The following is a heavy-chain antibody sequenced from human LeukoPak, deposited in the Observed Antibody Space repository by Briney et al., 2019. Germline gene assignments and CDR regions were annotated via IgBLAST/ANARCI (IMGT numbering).Heavy chain of an antibody. CDR1: GGTISSYY. D-gene: IGHD6-13*01. J-gene: IGHJ4*02. CDR3: ARGVYIAAAEYGY. CDR2: IYYSGTT. V-gene: IGHV4-59*01. Sequence: SETLSLTCTVSGGTISSYYWSWIRPPPGKGLEWIGYIYYSGTTNYNPSLKSRVTISVDTSKNQLSLKLSSVTAADTAVYYCARGVYIAAAEYGYWGQGTLVTVSS.